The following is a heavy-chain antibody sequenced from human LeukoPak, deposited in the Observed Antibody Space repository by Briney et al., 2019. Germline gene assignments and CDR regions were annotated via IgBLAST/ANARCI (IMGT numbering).Heavy chain of an antibody. CDR3: AKDIVPAAHFDY. D-gene: IGHD2-2*01. CDR1: GLTFSSYG. CDR2: ISGSGGST. Sequence: GGSLRLSCAASGLTFSSYGMSWVRQAPGKGLEWVSAISGSGGSTYYADSVKGRFTISRDNSKNTLYLQMNSLRAEDTAVYYCAKDIVPAAHFDYWGQGTLVTVSS. V-gene: IGHV3-23*01. J-gene: IGHJ4*02.